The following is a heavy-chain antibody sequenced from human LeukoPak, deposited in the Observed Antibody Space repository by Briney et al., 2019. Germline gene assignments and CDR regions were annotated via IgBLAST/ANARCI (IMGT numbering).Heavy chain of an antibody. Sequence: ASVKVSCKASGYTFTSYGISWVRQAPGQGLEWMGWISAYNGNTNYAQKFQGRVTITTDESTSTAYMELSSLRSEDTAVYYCASSGSGYYLYYFDYWGQGTLVTVSS. V-gene: IGHV1-18*01. J-gene: IGHJ4*02. CDR1: GYTFTSYG. CDR2: ISAYNGNT. CDR3: ASSGSGYYLYYFDY. D-gene: IGHD3-22*01.